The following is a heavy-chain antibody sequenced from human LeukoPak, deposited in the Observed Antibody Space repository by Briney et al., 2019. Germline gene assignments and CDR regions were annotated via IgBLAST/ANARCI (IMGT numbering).Heavy chain of an antibody. CDR1: GFTFSSYA. Sequence: GGSLRLSCAASGFTFSSYAMSWVRQAPGKGLEWVSAISGSGGSTYYADSVKGRFTISRDNSKNTLYLQMNGLRAEDTAVYYCAKVQDSGSYYNYWGQGTLVTVSS. CDR3: AKVQDSGSYYNY. D-gene: IGHD1-26*01. CDR2: ISGSGGST. V-gene: IGHV3-23*01. J-gene: IGHJ4*02.